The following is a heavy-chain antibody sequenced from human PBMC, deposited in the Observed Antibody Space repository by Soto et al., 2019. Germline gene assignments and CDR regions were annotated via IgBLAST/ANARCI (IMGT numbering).Heavy chain of an antibody. CDR2: ISSSGTFK. D-gene: IGHD2-15*01. Sequence: GGSLRLSCAASGFTFSSYAMSWVRQAPGKGLEWVSSISSSGTFKSYGDSVKGRFTISRDNAKNSLFLQMNNLRGEDTGLYYCARDPPHGGTSSWDADSWGQGTLVTVS. J-gene: IGHJ4*02. CDR1: GFTFSSYA. CDR3: ARDPPHGGTSSWDADS. V-gene: IGHV3-21*01.